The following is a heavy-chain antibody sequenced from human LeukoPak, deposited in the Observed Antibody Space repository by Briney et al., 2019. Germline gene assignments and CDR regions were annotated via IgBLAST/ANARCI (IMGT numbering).Heavy chain of an antibody. D-gene: IGHD2-8*01. CDR2: IYYSGST. Sequence: PSETLSLTCTVSGGSISSYYWSWLRQPPGKGLEWIGYIYYSGSTNYNPSLRSRVTISVDTFKNQFALKLSSVTAADTAVYYCARAFRMYALHNWFDPWGQGTLVTVSS. CDR1: GGSISSYY. CDR3: ARAFRMYALHNWFDP. J-gene: IGHJ5*02. V-gene: IGHV4-59*01.